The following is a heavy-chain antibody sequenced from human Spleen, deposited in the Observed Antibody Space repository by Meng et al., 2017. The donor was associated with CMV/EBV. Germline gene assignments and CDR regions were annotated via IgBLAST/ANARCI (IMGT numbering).Heavy chain of an antibody. J-gene: IGHJ6*02. CDR2: ISYDGSNK. CDR1: GFTFSTYG. V-gene: IGHV3-30*03. Sequence: LSLTCAASGFTFSTYGMIWVRQAPGKGLEWVAVISYDGSNKYYADSVKGRFTISRDNSKNTLYLQMNSLRAEDTAVYYCARDAAGTARHYYYYYGMDVWGQGTTVTVSS. CDR3: ARDAAGTARHYYYYYGMDV. D-gene: IGHD6-13*01.